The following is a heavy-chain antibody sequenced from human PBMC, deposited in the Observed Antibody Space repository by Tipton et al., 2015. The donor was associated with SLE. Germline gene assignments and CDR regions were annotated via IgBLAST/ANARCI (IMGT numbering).Heavy chain of an antibody. CDR1: GGSISSYY. D-gene: IGHD1-26*01. J-gene: IGHJ4*02. V-gene: IGHV4-59*08. CDR3: ARGGPGEREVY. CDR2: IYYSGST. Sequence: TLSLTCTVSGGSISSYYWSWIRQPPGKGLEWIGDIYYSGSTNYNPSLKSRVTISVGTSKNQFSLKLSSVTAADTAVYYCARGGPGEREVYWGQGTLVTVSS.